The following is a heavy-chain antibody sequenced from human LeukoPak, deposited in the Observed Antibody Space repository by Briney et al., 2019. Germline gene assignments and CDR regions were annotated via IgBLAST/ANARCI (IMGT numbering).Heavy chain of an antibody. D-gene: IGHD6-19*01. CDR2: ISSSSSYI. CDR3: ARVIAVASHAFDI. CDR1: GFTFSSYS. Sequence: GGSLRLSCAASGFTFSSYSMNWVRQAPGKGLEWVSSISSSSSYIYYADSVEGRFTISRDNAKNSLYLQMNSLRAEDTAVYYCARVIAVASHAFDIWGQGTMVTVSS. V-gene: IGHV3-21*01. J-gene: IGHJ3*02.